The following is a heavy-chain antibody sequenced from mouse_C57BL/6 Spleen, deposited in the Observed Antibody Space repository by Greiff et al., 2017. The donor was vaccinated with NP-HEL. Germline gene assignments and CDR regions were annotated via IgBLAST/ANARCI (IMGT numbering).Heavy chain of an antibody. J-gene: IGHJ3*01. CDR2: INPYNGDT. V-gene: IGHV1-20*01. CDR1: GYSFTGYF. CDR3: ARGYYGSSPTFAY. D-gene: IGHD1-1*01. Sequence: VQLQQSGPELVKPGDSVKISCKASGYSFTGYFMNWVMQSHGKSLEWIGRINPYNGDTFYNQKFKGKATLTVDKSSSTAHMELRSLTSEDSAVYYCARGYYGSSPTFAYWGQGTLVTVSA.